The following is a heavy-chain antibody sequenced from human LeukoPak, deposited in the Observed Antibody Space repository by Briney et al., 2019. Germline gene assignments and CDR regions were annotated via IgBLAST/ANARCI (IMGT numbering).Heavy chain of an antibody. CDR1: GFTFSSYW. D-gene: IGHD1-26*01. J-gene: IGHJ4*02. V-gene: IGHV3-74*01. CDR2: INSGGGTT. CDR3: AISRYSGTSLDY. Sequence: GGSLRLSCAASGFTFSSYWMHWVRQAPGKGLVWVSRINSGGGTTTYADSVKGRFTISRDNAKSSLYLQMNSLRIEDTAVYYCAISRYSGTSLDYWGQGSLVTVPS.